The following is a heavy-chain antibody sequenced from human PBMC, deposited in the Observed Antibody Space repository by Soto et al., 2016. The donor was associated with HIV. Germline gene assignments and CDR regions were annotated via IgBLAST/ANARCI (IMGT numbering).Heavy chain of an antibody. J-gene: IGHJ3*02. CDR2: ISSSGDST. V-gene: IGHV3-23*01. CDR3: AKGRAYYFDSSGYWGGDAFDI. D-gene: IGHD3-22*01. Sequence: EVQLLESGGGLVQPGGSLRLSCAASGFTFSSYALSWVRQSLGKGLEWVSTISSSGDSTYYADSVKGRFTISRDNSKNTLYLQMNSLRAEDTAVYYCAKGRAYYFDSSGYWGGDAFDIWGQGTTVTVSS. CDR1: GFTFSSYA.